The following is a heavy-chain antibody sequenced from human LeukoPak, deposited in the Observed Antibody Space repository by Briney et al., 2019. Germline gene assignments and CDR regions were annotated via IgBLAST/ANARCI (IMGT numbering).Heavy chain of an antibody. CDR3: AKDPCSSTSCQGWYFDL. V-gene: IGHV3-23*01. J-gene: IGHJ2*01. CDR1: GVTFSSYA. D-gene: IGHD2-2*01. CDR2: ISGSGGST. Sequence: GGSLRPSCAASGVTFSSYAMSWVRQTPGKGLEWVSAISGSGGSTYYADSVKGRFTISRDNSKNTLYLQMNSLRVEDTAVYYCAKDPCSSTSCQGWYFDLWGRGTLVTVSS.